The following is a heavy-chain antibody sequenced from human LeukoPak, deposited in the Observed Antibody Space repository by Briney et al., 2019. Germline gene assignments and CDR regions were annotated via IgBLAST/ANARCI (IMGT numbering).Heavy chain of an antibody. CDR2: IIPILGIA. Sequence: SVKVSCKASGGNFSSYAISWLRQAPGQGLEWMGRIIPILGIANYAQKFQGRVTITADKSTSTAYMELSSLRSEDTAVYCCASTRYYDSSGYRDYWGQGTLVTVSS. V-gene: IGHV1-69*04. D-gene: IGHD3-22*01. CDR3: ASTRYYDSSGYRDY. CDR1: GGNFSSYA. J-gene: IGHJ4*02.